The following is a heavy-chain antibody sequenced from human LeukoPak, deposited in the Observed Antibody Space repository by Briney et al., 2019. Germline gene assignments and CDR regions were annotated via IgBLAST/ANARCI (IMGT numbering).Heavy chain of an antibody. D-gene: IGHD5-18*01. CDR3: ARVARGYSYGSPFDY. Sequence: GGSLRLSCAASGFTFSSYAMSWVRQAPGKGLEWVSAISGGGSTYYADSVKGRFTISRDNSKNTLYLQMNSLRAEDTAVYYCARVARGYSYGSPFDYWGQGTLVTVSS. J-gene: IGHJ4*02. V-gene: IGHV3-23*01. CDR1: GFTFSSYA. CDR2: ISGGGST.